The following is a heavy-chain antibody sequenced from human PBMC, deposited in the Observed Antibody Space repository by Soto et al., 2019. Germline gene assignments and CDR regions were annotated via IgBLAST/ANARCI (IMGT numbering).Heavy chain of an antibody. V-gene: IGHV1-2*02. CDR1: GYTFTGYY. D-gene: IGHD6-13*01. CDR2: INPNSGGT. J-gene: IGHJ6*02. Sequence: QVQLVQSGAEVKKPGASVKVSCKASGYTFTGYYMHWVRQAPGQGLEWMGWINPNSGGTNYAQKFKGGVTMTRDTSISTAYMELGRLRSDDTAVYYCARGGPSSSWYGWYYYYGMDVWGQGTTVTVSS. CDR3: ARGGPSSSWYGWYYYYGMDV.